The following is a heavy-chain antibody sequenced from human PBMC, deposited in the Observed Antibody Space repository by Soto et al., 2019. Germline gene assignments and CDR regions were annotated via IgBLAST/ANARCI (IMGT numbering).Heavy chain of an antibody. CDR2: IGGSGITT. J-gene: IGHJ5*01. V-gene: IGHV3-23*01. Sequence: VSLRLSCTASGLTFSNYGMTGVRQAPGKGLEWVSTIGGSGITTYYADSVKGRFTISRDNSGNTLNLQMNSLRADDTAVYHCARVQMLYGISKIAGWFDSWAREPWSPSPQ. CDR3: ARVQMLYGISKIAGWFDS. D-gene: IGHD2-2*02. CDR1: GLTFSNYG.